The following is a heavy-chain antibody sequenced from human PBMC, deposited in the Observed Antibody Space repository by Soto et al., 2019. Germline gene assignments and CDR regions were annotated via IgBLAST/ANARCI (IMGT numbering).Heavy chain of an antibody. CDR1: GGSFSGYF. Sequence: QVHLQQWGAGLLKPSETLSLTCAVYGGSFSGYFWSWIRQPPGKGLEWIGEINHSGSTNYNASLKSRVTISVDTSKNQFSLKLSSVTAADTALYYCARQDGGFRLGELALWLDRKYYFDSWGQGTLVTVSS. D-gene: IGHD3-16*02. J-gene: IGHJ4*02. CDR3: ARQDGGFRLGELALWLDRKYYFDS. CDR2: INHSGST. V-gene: IGHV4-34*01.